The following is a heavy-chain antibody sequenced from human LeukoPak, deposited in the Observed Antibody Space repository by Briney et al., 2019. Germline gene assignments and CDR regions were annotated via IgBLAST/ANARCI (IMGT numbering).Heavy chain of an antibody. CDR2: SSTNGGST. CDR1: GFTFSSYA. CDR3: AKISAAGTTMYYFDY. D-gene: IGHD6-13*01. V-gene: IGHV3-64*01. J-gene: IGHJ4*02. Sequence: GGSLRLPCAASGFTFSSYAMHWVRQAPGKGLEYVSASSTNGGSTYYANSVKGRFTISRDNSKNTLYLQMGSLRAEDMAVYYCAKISAAGTTMYYFDYWGQGTLVTVSS.